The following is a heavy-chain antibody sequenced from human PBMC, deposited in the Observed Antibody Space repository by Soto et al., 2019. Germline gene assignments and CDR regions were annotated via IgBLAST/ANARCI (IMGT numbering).Heavy chain of an antibody. V-gene: IGHV1-46*01. J-gene: IGHJ4*02. D-gene: IGHD2-15*01. Sequence: QVQLVQSGAEVKRPGASVKVSCKASGYTFTTYYMHWVRQAPGQGLEWLGIINPNGGSTTYAQKFQGRGPMTRDPSTSTVYLELSSLRSEDTAVYYCARAGSCSGGTCFHGNCDYWGQGTLVTVSA. CDR3: ARAGSCSGGTCFHGNCDY. CDR1: GYTFTTYY. CDR2: INPNGGST.